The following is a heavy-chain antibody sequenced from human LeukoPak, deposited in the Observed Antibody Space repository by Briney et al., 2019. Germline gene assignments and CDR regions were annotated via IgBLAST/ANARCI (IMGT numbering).Heavy chain of an antibody. J-gene: IGHJ4*02. Sequence: GGSLRLSCTASGFTFGDYAMSWVRQAPGKGLEWVGFIRSKAYGGTTEYAASVKGRFTISRDDSKSIAYLQMNSLRAEDTAVYYCARHEGITMIMNWGQGTLVTVSS. CDR1: GFTFGDYA. CDR3: ARHEGITMIMN. D-gene: IGHD3-22*01. V-gene: IGHV3-49*04. CDR2: IRSKAYGGTT.